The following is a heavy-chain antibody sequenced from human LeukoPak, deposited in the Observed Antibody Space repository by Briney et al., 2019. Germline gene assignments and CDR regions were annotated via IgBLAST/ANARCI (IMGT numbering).Heavy chain of an antibody. J-gene: IGHJ4*02. D-gene: IGHD5/OR15-5a*01. V-gene: IGHV1-2*02. CDR3: ARGVEYYFDY. CDR2: INPNSGGT. Sequence: ASVKVSCKASGDIFTGYYIHWVRQAPGQGLEWMGWINPNSGGTNYAQKFQGRVTMTRDTSISTAYMELSRLRSDDTAVYYCARGVEYYFDYWGQGTLVTVSS. CDR1: GDIFTGYY.